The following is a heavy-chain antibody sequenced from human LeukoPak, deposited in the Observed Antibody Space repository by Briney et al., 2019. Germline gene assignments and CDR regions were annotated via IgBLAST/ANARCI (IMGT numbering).Heavy chain of an antibody. CDR3: ATQMTDLLNAWS. J-gene: IGHJ4*02. Sequence: ASVKVSCKAFGGTFSRYAIGWVRQAPGQGLEWMGRIIPIFGTANYAQKFQGRVTITTDESTSTAYMELSSLRSEDTAVYYCATQMTDLLNAWSWGQGTLVTVSS. CDR2: IIPIFGTA. V-gene: IGHV1-69*05. D-gene: IGHD2-21*02. CDR1: GGTFSRYA.